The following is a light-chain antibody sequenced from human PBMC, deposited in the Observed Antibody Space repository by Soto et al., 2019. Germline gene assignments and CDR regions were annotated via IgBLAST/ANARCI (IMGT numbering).Light chain of an antibody. V-gene: IGKV3-11*01. CDR2: DAS. Sequence: EIVLTQAPATVYLSPGERATLSCRASQSVRSFLAWYQQKPGQAPRLLISDASDRAAGIPGRFSGSGSGTAFTLTISSLEPEDFAVYYCQQYGSSPYTFGQGTKLEIK. J-gene: IGKJ2*01. CDR1: QSVRSF. CDR3: QQYGSSPYT.